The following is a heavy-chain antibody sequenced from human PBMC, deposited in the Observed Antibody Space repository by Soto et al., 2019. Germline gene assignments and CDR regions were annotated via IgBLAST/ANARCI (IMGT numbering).Heavy chain of an antibody. Sequence: PGESLKISCKASGYTFTTYCFSWVRHLPGKGLEWVGRIAPSDSHVSYSTSFLGNVTLSVNKSTSTPYLQWSRLKVSHSAMYYCARPLGGECSGYYSSYYAMDVWGQGTTVTVSS. D-gene: IGHD2-15*01. V-gene: IGHV5-10-1*01. CDR3: ARPLGGECSGYYSSYYAMDV. J-gene: IGHJ6*02. CDR2: IAPSDSHV. CDR1: GYTFTTYC.